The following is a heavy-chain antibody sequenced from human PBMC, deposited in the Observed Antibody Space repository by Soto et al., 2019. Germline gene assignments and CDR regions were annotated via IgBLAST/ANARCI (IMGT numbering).Heavy chain of an antibody. CDR3: AREGRPYYYYGMDV. CDR2: INVYNGNT. J-gene: IGHJ6*02. V-gene: IGHV1-3*01. CDR1: GYTFTNYG. Sequence: ASVKVSCKASGYTFTNYGIHWVRQAPGQSLEWMGWINVYNGNTKYAQKFQDRVTFSRDTSASTAYMELSSLRSEDAAVYYCAREGRPYYYYGMDVWGQGTTVTVSS.